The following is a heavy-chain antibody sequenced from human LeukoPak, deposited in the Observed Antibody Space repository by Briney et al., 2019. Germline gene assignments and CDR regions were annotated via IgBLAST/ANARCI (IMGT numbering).Heavy chain of an antibody. CDR1: GFTFSDYS. D-gene: IGHD1-1*01. V-gene: IGHV3-48*04. CDR2: ISSSGSTI. CDR3: ARELALYFDY. Sequence: GGSLRLSCAASGFTFSDYSMNWVRQAPGKGLEWVSYISSSGSTIYYADSVKGRFTISRDNAKNSLYLQMNSLRAEDTAVYYCARELALYFDYWGQGTLVTVSS. J-gene: IGHJ4*02.